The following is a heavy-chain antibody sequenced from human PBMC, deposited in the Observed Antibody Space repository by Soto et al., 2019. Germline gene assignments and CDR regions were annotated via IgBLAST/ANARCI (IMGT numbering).Heavy chain of an antibody. Sequence: SETLSLTCTVSGGSISSYYWSWIRQPPGKGLEWIGYIYYSGSTNYNPSLKSRVTISVDTSKNQFSLKLSSVTAADTAVYYCGRGVYGDYGYYYFDYWGQGTLVTVSS. D-gene: IGHD4-17*01. CDR2: IYYSGST. CDR3: GRGVYGDYGYYYFDY. CDR1: GGSISSYY. J-gene: IGHJ4*02. V-gene: IGHV4-59*08.